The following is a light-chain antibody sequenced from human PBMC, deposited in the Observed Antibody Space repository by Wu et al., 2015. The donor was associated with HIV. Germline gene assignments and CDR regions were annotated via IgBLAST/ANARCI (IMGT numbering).Light chain of an antibody. CDR1: QSVSSN. Sequence: EMVMTQSPAALSVSPGERVTLSCRASQSVSSNLAWYQHKPGQAPRLLIYGASTRASGIPVRFSGNGSGTEFTLTISSLQSEDFAVYYCQQYNNWPPWTFGQGTKVEIK. CDR3: QQYNNWPPWT. J-gene: IGKJ1*01. CDR2: GAS. V-gene: IGKV3-15*01.